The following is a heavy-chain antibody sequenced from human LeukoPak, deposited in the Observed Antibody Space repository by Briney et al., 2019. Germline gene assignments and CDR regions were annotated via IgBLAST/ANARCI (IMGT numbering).Heavy chain of an antibody. J-gene: IGHJ3*02. Sequence: GASVKVSCKASGYTFTSYGISWVRQAPGQGLEWMGWISAYNGNTNYAQKLQGRVTMTTDTSTSTAYMELSSLRSEDTAVYYCARVKVVAKDAFDIWGQGTMVTVSS. CDR1: GYTFTSYG. D-gene: IGHD2-21*01. CDR3: ARVKVVAKDAFDI. CDR2: ISAYNGNT. V-gene: IGHV1-18*01.